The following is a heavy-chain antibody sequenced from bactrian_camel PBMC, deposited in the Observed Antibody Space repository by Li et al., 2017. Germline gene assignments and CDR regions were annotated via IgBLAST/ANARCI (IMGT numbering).Heavy chain of an antibody. CDR1: GPVNGRYC. J-gene: IGHJ4*01. D-gene: IGHD3*01. Sequence: DVQLVESGGGSVQTGGSLRLSCEASGPVNGRYCMGWFRQAAGQEREAVAAKFGVHGSTYYADSVKGRFTASRDNDNNKLYLQMDSLKTEDTAVYYCAAICHRGLSPGRDNYWGQGTQVTVS. CDR3: AAICHRGLSPGRDNY. V-gene: IGHV3S31*01. CDR2: KFGVHGST.